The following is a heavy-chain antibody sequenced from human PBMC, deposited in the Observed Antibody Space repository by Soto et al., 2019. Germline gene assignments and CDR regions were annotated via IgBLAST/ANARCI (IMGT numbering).Heavy chain of an antibody. D-gene: IGHD2-2*01. CDR2: INSDGSST. CDR1: GFTFSSYW. V-gene: IGHV3-74*01. J-gene: IGHJ4*02. Sequence: EVQLVESGGGLVQPGGSLRLSCAASGFTFSSYWMHWVRQAPGKGLVWVSRINSDGSSTYYANSVKGRFTIFRDNAKNTLYLQMNSLRTEGTVVYYCATAVPFDYWGQGTLVTVSS. CDR3: ATAVPFDY.